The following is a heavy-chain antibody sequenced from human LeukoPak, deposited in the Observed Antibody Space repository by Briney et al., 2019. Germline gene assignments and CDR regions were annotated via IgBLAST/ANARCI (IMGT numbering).Heavy chain of an antibody. CDR2: ISSSSSYI. V-gene: IGHV3-21*01. J-gene: IGHJ4*02. CDR3: ARDRYCSGGSCYSVRFDY. D-gene: IGHD2-15*01. CDR1: GFTFSSYE. Sequence: PGGSLRLSCAASGFTFSSYEMNWVRQAPGKGLEWVSSISSSSSYIYYADSVKGRFTISRDNAKNSLYLQMNSLRAEDTAVYYCARDRYCSGGSCYSVRFDYWGQGTLVTVSS.